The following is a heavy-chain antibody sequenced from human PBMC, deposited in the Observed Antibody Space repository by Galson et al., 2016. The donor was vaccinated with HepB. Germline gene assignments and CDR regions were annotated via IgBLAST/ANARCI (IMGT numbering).Heavy chain of an antibody. J-gene: IGHJ2*01. CDR3: ARVRDSSGWYQIRYFDL. V-gene: IGHV1-18*01. Sequence: SVKVSCKASDYTLTSYGITWVRQAPGQGLEWMGWISAYNDKTNYAQKLKGRVTMTTDTSTNTAYMELRSLRSDDTAVYYCARVRDSSGWYQIRYFDLWGHGTLVTVSS. D-gene: IGHD6-19*01. CDR1: DYTLTSYG. CDR2: ISAYNDKT.